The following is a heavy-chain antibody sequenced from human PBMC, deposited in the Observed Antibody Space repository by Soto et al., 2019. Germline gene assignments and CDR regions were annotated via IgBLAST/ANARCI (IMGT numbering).Heavy chain of an antibody. J-gene: IGHJ6*02. Sequence: QVQLVQSGAEVKKPGASVNVSCKAFGYTFTRYSMHWVRQAPGQGLEWMGIINPSGGSTSYAHKFQGRVTMTRXXSXSXXYMELSSLRSEDTAVYYCPRESLSGYSKGAYGMDVWGQGTTVTVSS. CDR1: GYTFTRYS. D-gene: IGHD3-9*01. CDR2: INPSGGST. CDR3: PRESLSGYSKGAYGMDV. V-gene: IGHV1-46*03.